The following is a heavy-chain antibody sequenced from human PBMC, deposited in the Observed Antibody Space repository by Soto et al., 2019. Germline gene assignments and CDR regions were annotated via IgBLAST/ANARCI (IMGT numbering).Heavy chain of an antibody. V-gene: IGHV3-33*01. CDR2: IWYDGSNK. J-gene: IGHJ1*01. Sequence: QVQLVESGGGVVQPGRSLRLSCAASGFTFSSYGMHWVRQAPGKGLEWVALIWYDGSNKYYADSVKGRFTISRDNSKNTLYLQMNSLRAAEAAVYYCARDQGAYAEDFQHWGQGTLVTVSS. CDR3: ARDQGAYAEDFQH. D-gene: IGHD3-16*01. CDR1: GFTFSSYG.